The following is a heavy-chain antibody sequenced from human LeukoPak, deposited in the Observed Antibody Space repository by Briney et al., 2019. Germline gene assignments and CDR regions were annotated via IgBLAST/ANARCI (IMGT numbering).Heavy chain of an antibody. Sequence: GASVKVSCSASGYSFIGYYVHWVRQAPGQGLEWLGCINPTTDDTQYSQKFHDSVTMTSDTAFNTAYLELKSLTSGDTAVYFCTSGADFDYWGQGTQVTVSS. CDR2: INPTTDDT. D-gene: IGHD4/OR15-4a*01. V-gene: IGHV1-2*04. CDR3: TSGADFDY. J-gene: IGHJ4*02. CDR1: GYSFIGYY.